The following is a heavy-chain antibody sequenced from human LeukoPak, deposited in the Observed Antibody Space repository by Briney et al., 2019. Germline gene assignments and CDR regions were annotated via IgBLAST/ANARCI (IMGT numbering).Heavy chain of an antibody. CDR2: IHSSGGS. J-gene: IGHJ4*02. D-gene: IGHD1-26*01. CDR3: ARLGSYHDF. V-gene: IGHV4-4*09. Sequence: NPSETLSLTCTVSGASINNYYWSWIRQTPEKGLEWMGHIHSSGGSSYYPSLKSRLTLSIDTSRNQLSLKLPSVTAADTAVYFCARLGSYHDFWGQGALVTVSS. CDR1: GASINNYY.